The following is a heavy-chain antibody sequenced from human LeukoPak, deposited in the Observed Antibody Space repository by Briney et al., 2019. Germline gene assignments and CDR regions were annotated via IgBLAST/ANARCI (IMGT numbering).Heavy chain of an antibody. J-gene: IGHJ4*02. CDR2: IRFDGSNK. CDR1: EFTFSSYS. D-gene: IGHD1-26*01. V-gene: IGHV3-30*02. CDR3: AKDQSGRYSYGFDY. Sequence: GGSLRLSCAASEFTFSSYSMNWVRQAPGKGLEWVAFIRFDGSNKYYPDSVKGRFTISRDNSKNTLYLQMNSLRAEDTAVYYCAKDQSGRYSYGFDYWGQGTQVTVSS.